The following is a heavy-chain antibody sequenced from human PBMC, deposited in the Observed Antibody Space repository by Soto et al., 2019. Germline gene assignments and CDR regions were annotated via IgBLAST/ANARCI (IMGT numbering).Heavy chain of an antibody. CDR2: ISYDGSNK. V-gene: IGHV3-30*18. Sequence: PGGSLRLSCAASGFTFSSYGMHWVRQAPGKGLEWVAVISYDGSNKYYADSVKGRFTISRDNSMNTLYLQMNSLRAEDTAVYYCAKDAKAARPMYYYGMDVWGQGTTVTVSS. J-gene: IGHJ6*02. CDR3: AKDAKAARPMYYYGMDV. CDR1: GFTFSSYG. D-gene: IGHD6-6*01.